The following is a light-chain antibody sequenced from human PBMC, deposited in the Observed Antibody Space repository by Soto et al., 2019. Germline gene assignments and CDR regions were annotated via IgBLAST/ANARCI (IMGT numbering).Light chain of an antibody. CDR3: HRYGSSPST. Sequence: EIVLTQSPGNLSLSPGERATLSCRASQSVTSSYLAWYQQKPGQAPRLLIYGASSRATGIPDRFSGSGSGTDFTLTISRLEPEDFAVYYCHRYGSSPSTFGGGTKVEIK. CDR1: QSVTSSY. J-gene: IGKJ4*01. V-gene: IGKV3-20*01. CDR2: GAS.